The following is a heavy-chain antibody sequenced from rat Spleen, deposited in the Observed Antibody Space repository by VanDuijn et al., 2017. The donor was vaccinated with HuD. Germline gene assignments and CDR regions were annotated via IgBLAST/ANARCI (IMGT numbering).Heavy chain of an antibody. Sequence: EVQLVESGGGLVQPGRSLKLSCAASGFTFSDYGMAWVRQAPTKGLEWVASISPSGYSTFYRDSVKGRFSISRDNAKSSLYLQMDSLRSEDTATYYCARHPDYSNYFDYWGQGVMVTVSS. V-gene: IGHV5-29*01. D-gene: IGHD1-1*01. CDR2: ISPSGYST. CDR3: ARHPDYSNYFDY. CDR1: GFTFSDYG. J-gene: IGHJ2*01.